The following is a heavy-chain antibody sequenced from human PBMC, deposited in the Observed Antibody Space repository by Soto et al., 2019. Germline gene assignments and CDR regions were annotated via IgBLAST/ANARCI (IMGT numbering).Heavy chain of an antibody. CDR1: GGSISSYY. Sequence: SETLSLTCTVSGGSISSYYWSWIRQPPGKGLEWIGYIYYSGSTNYNPSLKSRVTISVDTSKNQFSLKLSSVTAADTAVYYCEREKGYGMDVWGQGTTVTVSS. V-gene: IGHV4-59*01. CDR2: IYYSGST. J-gene: IGHJ6*02. CDR3: EREKGYGMDV.